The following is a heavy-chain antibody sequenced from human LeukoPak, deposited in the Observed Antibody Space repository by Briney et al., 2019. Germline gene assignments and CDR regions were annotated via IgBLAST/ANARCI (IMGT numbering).Heavy chain of an antibody. D-gene: IGHD3-22*01. CDR3: ARGRAYDSSAYPDV. V-gene: IGHV1-2*02. Sequence: ASVKVSCKAFGYSFTGYLLHWVRQAPGQGLEWMGFINFNSGGTNYEQKFQGRVTMTRDTSISTAYMELSRLRSDDTAVYYCARGRAYDSSAYPDVWGQGTLVTVSP. CDR1: GYSFTGYL. J-gene: IGHJ4*02. CDR2: INFNSGGT.